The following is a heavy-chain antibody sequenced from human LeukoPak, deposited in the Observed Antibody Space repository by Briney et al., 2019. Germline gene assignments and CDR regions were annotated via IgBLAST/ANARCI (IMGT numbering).Heavy chain of an antibody. CDR2: IYYSGST. D-gene: IGHD3-9*01. Sequence: SQTLSLTCTVSGGSISSGGYYWSWIRQHPGKGLEWIGYIYYSGSTYYNPSLKGRVTISVDTSKNQFSLKLSSVTAADTAVYYCARDLTYYDILTGYPHGAFDIWGQGTMVTVSS. J-gene: IGHJ3*02. CDR1: GGSISSGGYY. V-gene: IGHV4-31*03. CDR3: ARDLTYYDILTGYPHGAFDI.